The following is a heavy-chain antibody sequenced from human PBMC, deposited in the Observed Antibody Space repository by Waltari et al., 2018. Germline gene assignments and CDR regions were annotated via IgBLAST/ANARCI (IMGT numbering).Heavy chain of an antibody. V-gene: IGHV3-23*01. Sequence: RADVRNWSRQAAGKGVEWVASISDGSGINNYADSVKGRFTISRANSKNTLYLQMNSLRAEDTAVYYCARGSGVDSWGQGTLVTISS. D-gene: IGHD7-27*01. CDR3: ARGSGVDS. J-gene: IGHJ4*02. CDR1: RADV. CDR2: ISDGSGIN.